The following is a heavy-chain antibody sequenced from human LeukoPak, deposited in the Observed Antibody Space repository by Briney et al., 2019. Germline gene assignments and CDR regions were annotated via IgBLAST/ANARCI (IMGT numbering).Heavy chain of an antibody. CDR2: IYASGEI. CDR1: GGSVSNDY. V-gene: IGHV4-4*07. CDR3: AKGRHGEGLDV. J-gene: IGHJ6*02. D-gene: IGHD2-15*01. Sequence: SETLSLTCSVSGGSVSNDYWSWIRQPAGKGLEWIGRIYASGEINYNPSLKSRVTLSVDTSANHFSLKLSSATAADTAVYYCAKGRHGEGLDVWGQGTTVT.